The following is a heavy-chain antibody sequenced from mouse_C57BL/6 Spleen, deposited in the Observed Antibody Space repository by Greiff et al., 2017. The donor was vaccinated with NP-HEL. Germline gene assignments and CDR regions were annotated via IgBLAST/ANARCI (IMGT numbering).Heavy chain of an antibody. Sequence: VQLQQSGAELVRPGASVKLSCTASGFTITDDYMHWVKQRPEQGLEWIGWIDPENGDTDYTSKFQGKATMTADTSSNTAYMQLSSLTSEDTAVDYCTYGNYSGINSFFFDYWGQGTLVTVSA. V-gene: IGHV14-4*01. J-gene: IGHJ3*01. D-gene: IGHD2-1*01. CDR3: TYGNYSGINSFFFDY. CDR2: IDPENGDT. CDR1: GFTITDDY.